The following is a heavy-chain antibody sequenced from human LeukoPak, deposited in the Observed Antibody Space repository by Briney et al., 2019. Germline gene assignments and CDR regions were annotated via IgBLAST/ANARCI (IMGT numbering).Heavy chain of an antibody. J-gene: IGHJ4*02. V-gene: IGHV3-20*03. D-gene: IGHD5-18*01. CDR2: PNWNGART. CDR3: ARGAEVQLWSYYFDY. Sequence: GGSFKLSFEAFGLPFYDYGMSWVGQAPGKGLGWVSGPNWNGARTGYADSVKGRFIISRDNAKNSLYLQMNSLRAEDTALYYCARGAEVQLWSYYFDYWGQGTLVTVSS. CDR1: GLPFYDYG.